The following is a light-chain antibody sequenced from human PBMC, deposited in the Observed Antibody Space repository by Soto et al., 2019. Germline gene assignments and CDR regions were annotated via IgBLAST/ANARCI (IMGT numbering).Light chain of an antibody. CDR1: SSDVGGYNY. Sequence: QSVLTQPPSASGSPGQSVTISCTGASSDVGGYNYVSWYQQHPGKAPKLMIYEVIKRPSGVPDRFSGSKSGNTASLTVSGLQAEDEADYYCSSYAGSNLVFGGGTKLTVL. J-gene: IGLJ2*01. V-gene: IGLV2-8*01. CDR2: EVI. CDR3: SSYAGSNLV.